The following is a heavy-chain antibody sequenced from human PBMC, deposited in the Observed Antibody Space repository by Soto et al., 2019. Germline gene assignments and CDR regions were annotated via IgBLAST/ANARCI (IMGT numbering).Heavy chain of an antibody. J-gene: IGHJ3*02. CDR1: GGSSSSGGYS. Sequence: SETLSLTCAVSGGSSSSGGYSWSWIRQPPGKGLEWIGYIYHSGSTYYNPSLKSRVTISVDRSKNQFSLKLSSVTAADTAVYYCARTPDIWGQGTMVTVSS. CDR3: ARTPDI. CDR2: IYHSGST. V-gene: IGHV4-30-2*01.